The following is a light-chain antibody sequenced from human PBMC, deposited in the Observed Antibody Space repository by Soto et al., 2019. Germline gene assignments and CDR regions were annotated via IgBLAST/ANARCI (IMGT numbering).Light chain of an antibody. J-gene: IGKJ1*01. CDR2: GAS. CDR1: ESVRSK. CDR3: QQYNNWPPGA. Sequence: IVMTQSPATLSVSPGERATLSCMASESVRSKLAWYQQKPGQAPRLLIYGASTRATGVPARFSGSGSGTEFTLTISSLQSEDFAVYYCQQYNNWPPGAFGQGTKVEIK. V-gene: IGKV3-15*01.